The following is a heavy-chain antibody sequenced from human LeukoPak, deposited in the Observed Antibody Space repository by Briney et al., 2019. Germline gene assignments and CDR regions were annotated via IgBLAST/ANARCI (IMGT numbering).Heavy chain of an antibody. CDR2: INAGNGNT. CDR3: ASHSLWFGESPDAFDI. CDR1: GYTFTSYG. D-gene: IGHD3-10*01. Sequence: ASVKVSCKASGYTFTSYGISWVRQAPGQRLEWMGWINAGNGNTKYSQKFQGRVTITRDTSASTAYMELSSLRSEDTAVYYCASHSLWFGESPDAFDIWGQGTMVTVSS. V-gene: IGHV1-3*01. J-gene: IGHJ3*02.